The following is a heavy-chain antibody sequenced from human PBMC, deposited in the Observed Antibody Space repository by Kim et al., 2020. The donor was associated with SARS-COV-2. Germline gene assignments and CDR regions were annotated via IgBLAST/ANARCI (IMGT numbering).Heavy chain of an antibody. CDR2: ISSSSTI. CDR1: GFTFSSYS. D-gene: IGHD3-10*01. CDR3: ARDLRSSVLWFGGEDY. V-gene: IGHV3-48*02. Sequence: GGSLRLSCAASGFTFSSYSMNWVRQAPGKGLEWVSYISSSSTIYYADSVKGRFTISRDNAKNSLYLQMNSLRDEDTAVYYCARDLRSSVLWFGGEDYWGQGTLGTVSS. J-gene: IGHJ4*02.